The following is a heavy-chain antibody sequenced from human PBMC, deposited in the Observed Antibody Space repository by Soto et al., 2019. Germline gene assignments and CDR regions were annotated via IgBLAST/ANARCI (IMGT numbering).Heavy chain of an antibody. J-gene: IGHJ6*02. CDR2: IYPGDSDT. V-gene: IGHV5-51*01. CDR1: GYSFTSYW. CDR3: ARRELTHYYYYYGMDV. Sequence: GESLKISCKGSGYSFTSYWIGWVRQMPGKGLEWMGIIYPGDSDTRYSPSFQGQVTISADKSISTAYLQWSSLKASDTAMYYCARRELTHYYYYYGMDVWGQGTTVTVSS. D-gene: IGHD1-26*01.